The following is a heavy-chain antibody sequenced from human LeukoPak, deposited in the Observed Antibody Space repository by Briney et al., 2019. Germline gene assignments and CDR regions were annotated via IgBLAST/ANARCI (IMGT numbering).Heavy chain of an antibody. V-gene: IGHV4-39*07. CDR2: IYSSGST. Sequence: PSETLSLTCSVSGVSISSGSNYWGWIRQPPGKTLEWIGSIYSSGSTYYNPSLKSRVTMSVDTSKNQFSLKLSSVTAADTAVYYCAREAYYYGSGNLRYDYWGQGTLVTVSS. J-gene: IGHJ4*02. D-gene: IGHD3-10*01. CDR3: AREAYYYGSGNLRYDY. CDR1: GVSISSGSNY.